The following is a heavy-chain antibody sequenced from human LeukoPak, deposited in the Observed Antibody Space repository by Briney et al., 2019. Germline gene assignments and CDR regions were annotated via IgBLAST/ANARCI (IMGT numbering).Heavy chain of an antibody. D-gene: IGHD3-22*01. V-gene: IGHV4-61*02. CDR3: ARVTTGGYYNY. Sequence: SETLSLTCTVSGGSISSGSYYWSWIRQPAGKGLEWIGRIYTSGSTNYNPSLKSRVTISLDTSENHFSLKLSSVTAADTAVYYCARVTTGGYYNYWGQGTLFTVSS. CDR1: GGSISSGSYY. J-gene: IGHJ4*02. CDR2: IYTSGST.